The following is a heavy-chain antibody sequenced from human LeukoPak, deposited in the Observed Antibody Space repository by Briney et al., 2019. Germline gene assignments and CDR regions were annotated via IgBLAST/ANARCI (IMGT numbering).Heavy chain of an antibody. CDR3: ARGYCSSTSCYGTYYYYMDV. CDR2: INPNSGGT. CDR1: GYTFTGYY. Sequence: ASVKVSRKASGYTFTGYYMHWVRQAPGQGLEWMGWINPNSGGTNYAQKFQGRVTMTRDTSISTAYMELSRLRSDDTAVYYCARGYCSSTSCYGTYYYYMDVWGRGTTVTVSS. V-gene: IGHV1-2*02. J-gene: IGHJ6*03. D-gene: IGHD2-2*01.